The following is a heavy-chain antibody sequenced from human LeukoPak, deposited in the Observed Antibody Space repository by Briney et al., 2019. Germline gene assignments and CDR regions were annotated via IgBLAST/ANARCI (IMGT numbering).Heavy chain of an antibody. Sequence: GGSLRLSCAASGFTFNNYWMTWVRQAPGKGLEWVANIKQDGREKHYVDSVKGRFTISRDNAKNSVYLQMNSLTPEDTAVYYCTKENWGPGSWGQGTLVTVSS. V-gene: IGHV3-7*03. J-gene: IGHJ5*02. D-gene: IGHD7-27*01. CDR1: GFTFNNYW. CDR3: TKENWGPGS. CDR2: IKQDGREK.